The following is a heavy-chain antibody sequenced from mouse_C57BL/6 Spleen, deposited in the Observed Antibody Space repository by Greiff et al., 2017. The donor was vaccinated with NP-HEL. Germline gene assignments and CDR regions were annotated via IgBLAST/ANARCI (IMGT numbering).Heavy chain of an antibody. D-gene: IGHD1-1*01. J-gene: IGHJ3*01. CDR1: GFNITDYY. V-gene: IGHV14-2*01. Sequence: EVQLQESGAELVKPGASVKLSCTASGFNITDYYMHWVKQRPEQGLEWIGRIDPEDGETKYAPKFQGKATITADTSSNTAYLQLSSLTSEDSAVSYCARDCGSSPAWFAYWGQGTLVTVSA. CDR2: IDPEDGET. CDR3: ARDCGSSPAWFAY.